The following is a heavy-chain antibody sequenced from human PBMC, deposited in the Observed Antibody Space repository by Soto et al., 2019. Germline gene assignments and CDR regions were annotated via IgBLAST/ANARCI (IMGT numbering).Heavy chain of an antibody. V-gene: IGHV5-10-1*01. CDR2: IDPSDSYT. J-gene: IGHJ6*02. Sequence: LGESLKISCKGSGYSFTSYWISWVRQMPGKGLEWMGRIDPSDSYTNYSPSFQGHVTISADKSISTAYLQWSSLKALDTAMYYCAFAGIVGATKRYYYGMDVWGQGTTVTVSS. CDR3: AFAGIVGATKRYYYGMDV. CDR1: GYSFTSYW. D-gene: IGHD1-26*01.